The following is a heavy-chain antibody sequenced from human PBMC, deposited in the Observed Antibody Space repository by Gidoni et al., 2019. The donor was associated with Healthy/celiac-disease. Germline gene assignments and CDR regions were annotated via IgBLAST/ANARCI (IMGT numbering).Heavy chain of an antibody. D-gene: IGHD1-26*01. CDR1: GFTFSGSA. Sequence: EVQLVESGGGLVQPGGSLQLSCAASGFTFSGSAMHWVRQASGKGLEWVGRIRSKANSYATAYAASVKGRFTISRDDSKNTAYLQMNSLKTEDTAVYYCTRRSSGSYNAYYYYGMDVWGQGTTVTVSS. J-gene: IGHJ6*02. CDR2: IRSKANSYAT. V-gene: IGHV3-73*02. CDR3: TRRSSGSYNAYYYYGMDV.